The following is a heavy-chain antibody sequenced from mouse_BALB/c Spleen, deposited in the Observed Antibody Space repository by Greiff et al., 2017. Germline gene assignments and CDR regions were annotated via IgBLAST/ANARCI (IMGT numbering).Heavy chain of an antibody. CDR3: ASHLWDEGWLAY. J-gene: IGHJ3*01. Sequence: EVMLVESGGGLVKPGGSLKLSCAASGFTFSSYAMSWVRQTPEKRLEWVATISSGGSYTYYPDSVKGRFTISRDNAKNTLYLQMSSLRSEDTAMYYCASHLWDEGWLAYWGQGTLVTVSA. V-gene: IGHV5-9-1*01. CDR1: GFTFSSYA. CDR2: ISSGGSYT. D-gene: IGHD4-1*01.